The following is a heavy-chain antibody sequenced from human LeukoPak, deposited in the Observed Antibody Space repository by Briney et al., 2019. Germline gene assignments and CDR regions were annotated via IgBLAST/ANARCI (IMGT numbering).Heavy chain of an antibody. CDR3: TRYSSSDNWFDP. Sequence: GGSLRLSCAASGFTFSGSAMHWVRQASGKGLEWVGRIRNKANSYATAYTASVKGRFTISRDDSKNTAYLQMNNLKTEDTAVYYCTRYSSSDNWFDPWGQGTLVTVSS. CDR2: IRNKANSYAT. J-gene: IGHJ5*02. CDR1: GFTFSGSA. D-gene: IGHD6-6*01. V-gene: IGHV3-73*01.